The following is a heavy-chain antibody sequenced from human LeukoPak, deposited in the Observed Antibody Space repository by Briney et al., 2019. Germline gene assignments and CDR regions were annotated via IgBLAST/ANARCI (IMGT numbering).Heavy chain of an antibody. CDR2: INHSGST. Sequence: SETLSLTCAVSGYSISSGYYWGWIRQPPGKGLEWIGEINHSGSTNYNPSLKSRVTISLDRSKKKFSLKLTSVTAADTAVYFCARGAEYYAIWRGYAGYSDYWGQGISVTVSS. CDR1: GYSISSGYY. J-gene: IGHJ4*02. CDR3: ARGAEYYAIWRGYAGYSDY. V-gene: IGHV4-38-2*01. D-gene: IGHD3-3*01.